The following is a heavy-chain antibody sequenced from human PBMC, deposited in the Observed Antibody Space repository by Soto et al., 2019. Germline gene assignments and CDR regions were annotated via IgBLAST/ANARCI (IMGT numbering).Heavy chain of an antibody. Sequence: EVQLVESGGGLVQPGGSLRLSCAASGFTVSTKYMSWVRQAPGKGLEWVSVIYSGGSTFYADSVRGRFTISRDNSKNTVHLQMKSMRAEYTAEYYCARDPWAADYWGQGTLVTFSS. D-gene: IGHD3-16*01. V-gene: IGHV3-66*01. CDR3: ARDPWAADY. J-gene: IGHJ4*02. CDR2: IYSGGST. CDR1: GFTVSTKY.